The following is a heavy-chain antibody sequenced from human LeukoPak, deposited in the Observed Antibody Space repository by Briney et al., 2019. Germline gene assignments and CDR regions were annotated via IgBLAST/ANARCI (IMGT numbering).Heavy chain of an antibody. D-gene: IGHD1-26*01. J-gene: IGHJ4*02. CDR2: SGSGGST. CDR3: AKDRHVGSHNY. CDR1: GFTFSSYA. Sequence: PGGSLRLSCAASGFTFSSYAMTWLRQAPGKGLEWVSVSGSGGSTYYADSVKGRFTISRDNSKNTVYLQMNSLRAEDTAVYYCAKDRHVGSHNYWGQGTQVTVSS. V-gene: IGHV3-23*01.